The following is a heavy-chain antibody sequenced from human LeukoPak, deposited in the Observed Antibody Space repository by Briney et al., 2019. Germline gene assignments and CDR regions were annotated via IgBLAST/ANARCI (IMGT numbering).Heavy chain of an antibody. CDR1: GGSISSCY. V-gene: IGHV4-59*01. CDR3: AREPLYCSGGSCYRMFDP. CDR2: IYYTGST. D-gene: IGHD2-15*01. J-gene: IGHJ5*02. Sequence: SETLSLTCTVSGGSISSCYWSWIRQPPGKGLEWIGYIYYTGSTNYNPSLKSRVTISVDTSKNQFSLKLSSVTAADTAVYYCAREPLYCSGGSCYRMFDPWGQGTLVTVSS.